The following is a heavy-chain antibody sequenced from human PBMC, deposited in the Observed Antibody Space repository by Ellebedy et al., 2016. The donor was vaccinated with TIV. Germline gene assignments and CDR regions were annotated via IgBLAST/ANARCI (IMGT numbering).Heavy chain of an antibody. J-gene: IGHJ4*02. CDR2: ISYDGSNK. V-gene: IGHV3-30*04. Sequence: GESLKISCAASGFPFDSYVMNWVRQAPGKGLEWVALISYDGSNKYFADSVQGRFTISRDNSQNTLYLLMNSLRGDDTAIYYCARALSHVATVSTAPLDCWGQGTLVTVSS. D-gene: IGHD5/OR15-5a*01. CDR3: ARALSHVATVSTAPLDC. CDR1: GFPFDSYV.